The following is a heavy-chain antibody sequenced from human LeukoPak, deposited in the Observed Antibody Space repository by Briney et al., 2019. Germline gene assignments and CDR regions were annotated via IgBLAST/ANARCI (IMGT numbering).Heavy chain of an antibody. CDR2: IKGEADGGTT. Sequence: GGSLRLSCAASGFTFNNAWMSWVRQAPGKGLEWVGHIKGEADGGTTHYAAPVKGRFFISRDDSKNTVYLQMNRLRSDDTAVYYCTTDRGITIRPLFDYWRQGTLVTVSS. D-gene: IGHD3-10*01. V-gene: IGHV3-15*01. CDR1: GFTFNNAW. CDR3: TTDRGITIRPLFDY. J-gene: IGHJ4*02.